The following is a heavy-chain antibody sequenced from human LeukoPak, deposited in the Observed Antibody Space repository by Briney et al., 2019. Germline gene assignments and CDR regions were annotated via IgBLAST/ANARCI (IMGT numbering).Heavy chain of an antibody. J-gene: IGHJ4*02. D-gene: IGHD1-7*01. CDR1: SYSISSSNW. CDR3: ARSTYNWNYAVIDY. Sequence: SDTLSLTCAVSSYSISSSNWWGWIRQPPGKGLEWIGYIYYSGSTYYNPSLKSRVTMSVDTSKNQFSLKLSSVTAVDTAVYYCARSTYNWNYAVIDYWGQGTLVTVSS. CDR2: IYYSGST. V-gene: IGHV4-28*01.